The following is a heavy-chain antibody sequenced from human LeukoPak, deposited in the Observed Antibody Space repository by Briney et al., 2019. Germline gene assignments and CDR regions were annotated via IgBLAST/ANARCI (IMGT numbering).Heavy chain of an antibody. D-gene: IGHD4-23*01. CDR2: INSDGSGT. Sequence: PGGSLRLSCAASGFTFSNYRMHWVRQAPGKGLVWVSRINSDGSGTTYADSVRGRFTISRDNAKNTLYLQVNSLRAEDTAVYYCARTEGTVAYDSWGQGTLVTVSS. J-gene: IGHJ5*01. V-gene: IGHV3-74*01. CDR1: GFTFSNYR. CDR3: ARTEGTVAYDS.